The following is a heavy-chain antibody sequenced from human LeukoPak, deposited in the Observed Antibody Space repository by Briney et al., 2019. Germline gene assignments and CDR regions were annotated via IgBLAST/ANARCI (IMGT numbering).Heavy chain of an antibody. J-gene: IGHJ6*02. V-gene: IGHV4-61*02. CDR1: GGSISSGSYY. CDR2: IYTSGST. CDR3: ASSSPLEYYYYGMDV. Sequence: SQTLSLTCTVSGGSISSGSYYWSWIRQPAGKGLEWIGRIYTSGSTNYNPSLKIRVTISVDTSKNQFSLKLSSVTAADTAVYYCASSSPLEYYYYGMDVWGQGTTVTVSS. D-gene: IGHD6-6*01.